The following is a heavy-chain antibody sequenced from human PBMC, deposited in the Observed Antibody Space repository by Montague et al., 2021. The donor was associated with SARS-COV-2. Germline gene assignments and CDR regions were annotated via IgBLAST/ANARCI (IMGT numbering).Heavy chain of an antibody. CDR2: TYYRSKWYN. J-gene: IGHJ6*02. V-gene: IGHV6-1*01. Sequence: CAISGDSVSRNSVTWDWVRQSPSRGLEWLGRTYYRSKWYNDYAXXXRGRVTINPDTSKNQFSLQLNSVTPEDTAIYYCTSGREGNYNVMDVWGQGTTVTVSS. CDR3: TSGREGNYNVMDV. D-gene: IGHD1-1*01. CDR1: GDSVSRNSVT.